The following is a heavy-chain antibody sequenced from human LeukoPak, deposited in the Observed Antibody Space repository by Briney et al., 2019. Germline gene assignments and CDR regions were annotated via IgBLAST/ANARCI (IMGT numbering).Heavy chain of an antibody. V-gene: IGHV4-39*01. D-gene: IGHD5-24*01. CDR2: TYYSGST. J-gene: IGHJ4*02. CDR1: GGSISSSSYY. Sequence: SETLSLTCTVSGGSISSSSYYWGWIRQPPGKGLEWIGSTYYSGSTYYNPSLKSRVTISVDTSKNQFSLKLSSVTAADTAVYYCARHEGLEMATIEIVYWGQGTLVTVSS. CDR3: ARHEGLEMATIEIVY.